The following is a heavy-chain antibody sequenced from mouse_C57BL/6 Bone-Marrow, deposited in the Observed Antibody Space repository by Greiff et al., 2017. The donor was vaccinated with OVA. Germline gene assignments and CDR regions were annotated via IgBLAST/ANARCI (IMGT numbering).Heavy chain of an antibody. Sequence: VQLKQSGAELVRPGSSVKMSCKTSGYTFTSYGINWVKQRPGQGLEWIGYIYIGNGYTEYNEKFKGKATLTSDTSSSTAYMQLSSLTSEDSAIYFSAIIYYDYDGGGYYYAMDYWGQGTSVTVSS. CDR1: GYTFTSYG. CDR2: IYIGNGYT. J-gene: IGHJ4*01. CDR3: AIIYYDYDGGGYYYAMDY. D-gene: IGHD2-4*01. V-gene: IGHV1-58*01.